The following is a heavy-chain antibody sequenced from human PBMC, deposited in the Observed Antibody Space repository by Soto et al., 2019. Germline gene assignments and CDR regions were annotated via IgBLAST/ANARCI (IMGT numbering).Heavy chain of an antibody. CDR3: TRGPGIAAL. CDR1: GDSISSYY. D-gene: IGHD6-13*01. V-gene: IGHV4-59*01. Sequence: QVQLQESGPGLVKPSETLSLTCTVSGDSISSYYWSWIRQPPGKGLEWIGYIYYSGSTNYNPSLKSRVTISVDTSKNQFSLKLSSVTAADTDVYYCTRGPGIAALWGQGTLVTVSS. J-gene: IGHJ4*02. CDR2: IYYSGST.